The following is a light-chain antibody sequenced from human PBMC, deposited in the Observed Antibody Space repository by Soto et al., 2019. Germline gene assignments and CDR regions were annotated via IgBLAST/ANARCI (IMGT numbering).Light chain of an antibody. J-gene: IGKJ4*01. CDR1: QGIGVY. Sequence: DIQMTQSPSSLSASLGDRDTNTCRASQGIGVYLAWFKQKPGNAPKLLIYAASTLQSGVPSRFSGSGSGTDFTLTVSSLQPEDVATYYCQKYNSAPLTFGGG. V-gene: IGKV1-27*01. CDR3: QKYNSAPLT. CDR2: AAS.